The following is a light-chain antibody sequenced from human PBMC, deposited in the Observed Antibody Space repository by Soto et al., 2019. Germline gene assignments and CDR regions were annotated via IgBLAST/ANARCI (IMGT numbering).Light chain of an antibody. Sequence: DIVMTRSPLSLPVTPGEPAPISCRSSQSLLHSNGYNYLDWYLQKPGQSPQLLIYLGSNRASGVPSRFSGSGSGTEFTLTISSLQPDDFATYYCQPYNNNFGQGTKVDIK. CDR1: QSLLHSNGYNY. J-gene: IGKJ2*01. V-gene: IGKV2-28*01. CDR3: QPYNNN. CDR2: LGS.